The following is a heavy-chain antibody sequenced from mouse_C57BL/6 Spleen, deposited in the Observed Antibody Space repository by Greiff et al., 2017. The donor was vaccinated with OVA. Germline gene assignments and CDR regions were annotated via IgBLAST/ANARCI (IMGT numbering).Heavy chain of an antibody. V-gene: IGHV1-55*01. Sequence: QVQLQQPGAELVKPGASVKMSCKASGYTFTSYWITWVKQRPGQGLAWIGAIYPGSGSTNYNEKFKSKATLTVDTSSSTAYMQLSSLTSEDSAVYYCAGYYGSPWFAYWGQGTLGTVSA. CDR2: IYPGSGST. CDR1: GYTFTSYW. CDR3: AGYYGSPWFAY. J-gene: IGHJ3*01. D-gene: IGHD1-1*01.